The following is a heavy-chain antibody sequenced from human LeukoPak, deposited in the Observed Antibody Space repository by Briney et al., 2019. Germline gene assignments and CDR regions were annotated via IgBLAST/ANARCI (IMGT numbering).Heavy chain of an antibody. CDR3: AGAPYGDYYFDY. CDR2: IYHSGGT. Sequence: SETLSLTCAVSGVSISSNNWWSWVRQPPGQGLEWIGEIYHSGGTNRNPSLKSRVTISVDKSKNHFSLQLSSVTAADTAVYYCAGAPYGDYYFDYWGQGTLVTVSS. J-gene: IGHJ4*02. V-gene: IGHV4-4*02. D-gene: IGHD4-17*01. CDR1: GVSISSNNW.